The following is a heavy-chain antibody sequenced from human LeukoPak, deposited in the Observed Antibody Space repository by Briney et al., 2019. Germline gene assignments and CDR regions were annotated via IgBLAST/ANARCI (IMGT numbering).Heavy chain of an antibody. V-gene: IGHV3-9*01. CDR1: GFTFDDYA. CDR3: AKDMRAVAGTFDY. Sequence: GRSLRLSCAASGFTFDDYAMHWVRQAPGKGLEWVSGISWNSGSIGYADSVKGRFTISRDNAKNPLYLQMNSLRAEDTALYYCAKDMRAVAGTFDYWGQGTLVTVSS. CDR2: ISWNSGSI. J-gene: IGHJ4*02. D-gene: IGHD6-19*01.